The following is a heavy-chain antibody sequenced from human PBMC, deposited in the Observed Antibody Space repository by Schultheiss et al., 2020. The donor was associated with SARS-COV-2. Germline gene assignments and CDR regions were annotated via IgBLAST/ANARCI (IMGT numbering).Heavy chain of an antibody. D-gene: IGHD3-22*01. J-gene: IGHJ3*02. CDR3: ARGSGAITMIVVDNEDAFDI. Sequence: SETLSLTCDVYGGSFSGYYWSWIRQPPGKGLEWIGYIYYSGSTYYNPSLKSRVTISVDTSKNQFSLKLSSVTAADTAVYYCARGSGAITMIVVDNEDAFDIWGQGTMVTVSS. V-gene: IGHV4-34*01. CDR2: IYYSGST. CDR1: GGSFSGYY.